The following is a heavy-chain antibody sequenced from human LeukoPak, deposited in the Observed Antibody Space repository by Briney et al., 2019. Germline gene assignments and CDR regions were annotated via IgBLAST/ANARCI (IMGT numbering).Heavy chain of an antibody. J-gene: IGHJ1*01. V-gene: IGHV1-2*02. CDR2: INPNSGGT. D-gene: IGHD3-10*01. Sequence: ASVKVSCKASRYTFTGYYMHWVRQAPGQGLEWMGWINPNSGGTNYAQKFQGRVTMTRDTSISTAYMELSRLRSDDTAVYYCARESITMVRGVSAEYFQHWGQGTLVTVSS. CDR1: RYTFTGYY. CDR3: ARESITMVRGVSAEYFQH.